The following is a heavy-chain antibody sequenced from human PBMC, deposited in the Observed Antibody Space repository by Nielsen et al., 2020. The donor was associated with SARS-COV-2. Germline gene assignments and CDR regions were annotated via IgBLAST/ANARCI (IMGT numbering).Heavy chain of an antibody. CDR2: IYTDGST. CDR1: GFTISSSF. V-gene: IGHV3-66*01. CDR3: ARDNWGRMDV. J-gene: IGHJ6*02. Sequence: GGSLRLSCGASGFTISSSFMSWVRQAAGKGLDWVSVIYTDGSTSHADSAKGRFTISRDNSKNTLYLQMNSLRAEDTAVYYCARDNWGRMDVWGQGTTVTVSS. D-gene: IGHD7-27*01.